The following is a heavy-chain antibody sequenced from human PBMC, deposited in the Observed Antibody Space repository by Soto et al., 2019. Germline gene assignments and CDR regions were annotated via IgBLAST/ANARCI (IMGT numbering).Heavy chain of an antibody. CDR2: INADGSDK. V-gene: IGHV3-7*01. J-gene: IGHJ3*01. CDR3: AGGLSSLTSRDLTAVRRRRASFDF. Sequence: VQLVESVGGLVQTGGSLRLSCVGSEFAFSNFWMTWVRQSPGKGLECVATINADGSDKYYVGSVEGRLTVSRDNAKSSLLLKLNGMRAEDPAVYYCAGGLSSLTSRDLTAVRRRRASFDFWGHGAMVTVSS. CDR1: EFAFSNFW. D-gene: IGHD2-2*01.